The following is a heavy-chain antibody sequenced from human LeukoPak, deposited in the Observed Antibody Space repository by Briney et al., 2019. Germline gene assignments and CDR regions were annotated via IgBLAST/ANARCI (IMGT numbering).Heavy chain of an antibody. CDR1: GFTFSSYA. CDR3: YYEGY. CDR2: ISGSGST. V-gene: IGHV3-23*01. J-gene: IGHJ4*02. Sequence: GGSLRLSCAGSGFTFSSYAMSWVRQAPGKGLEWVSTISGSGSTYYAGSVKGRFTISRDNSKSTLYMRMNSLRVDDTGVYYCYYEGYWGQGTLVTVSS. D-gene: IGHD3-16*01.